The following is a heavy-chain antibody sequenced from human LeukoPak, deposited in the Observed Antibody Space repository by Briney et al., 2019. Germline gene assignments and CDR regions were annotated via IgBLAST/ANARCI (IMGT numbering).Heavy chain of an antibody. CDR2: ISGSGGST. D-gene: IGHD2-21*02. CDR3: AKDMVVTANGWFDY. J-gene: IGHJ4*02. CDR1: GFTSSSYA. V-gene: IGHV3-23*01. Sequence: GGSLRLSCAASGFTSSSYAMSWVRQAPGRGLEWVSAISGSGGSTYYADSVKGRFTISRDNSKNTLYLQMNSLRAEDTAVYYCAKDMVVTANGWFDYWGQGTLVAVSS.